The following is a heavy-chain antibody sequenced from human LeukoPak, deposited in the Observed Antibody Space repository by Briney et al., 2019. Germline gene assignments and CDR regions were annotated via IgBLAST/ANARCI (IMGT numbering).Heavy chain of an antibody. CDR3: TTGNWGPH. V-gene: IGHV3-7*03. CDR1: GFTFSGFW. J-gene: IGHJ4*02. Sequence: GGSLRLSCAVSGFTFSGFWMSWSRQAPGKGLEWVASINSDGSEGYYADVVKGRFTISRDNAKNSLYLQINSLRAEDTAVYYCTTGNWGPHWGQGTLVTVSS. D-gene: IGHD7-27*01. CDR2: INSDGSEG.